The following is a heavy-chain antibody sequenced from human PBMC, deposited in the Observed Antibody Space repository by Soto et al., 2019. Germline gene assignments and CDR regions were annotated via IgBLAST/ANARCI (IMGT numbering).Heavy chain of an antibody. CDR3: ARLNTMFRGIIIDF. J-gene: IGHJ4*02. V-gene: IGHV4-39*01. D-gene: IGHD3-10*01. CDR2: IYYGGTT. Sequence: SETLSITCTVSGTSIDDPSYYWGWIRQPPGKTLDWIGNIYYGGTTYYNPSLKSRVTMSVDTSKNQFSLKLSSVTAADTAVYYCARLNTMFRGIIIDFWGRGALVTVSS. CDR1: GTSIDDPSYY.